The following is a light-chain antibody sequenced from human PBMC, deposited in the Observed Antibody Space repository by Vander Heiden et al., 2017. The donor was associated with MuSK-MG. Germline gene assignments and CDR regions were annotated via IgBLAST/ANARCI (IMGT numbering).Light chain of an antibody. Sequence: QSVLTQPPSVSGAPGQRGTISCTGSTSHIGAASYVHWYQQLPGAAPKLLIYGNSNRPSVVPDRFSGSKSGASAALAITGLQAEDEADYYCQSYDSSLSGSWVFGGGTKLTVL. V-gene: IGLV1-40*01. J-gene: IGLJ3*02. CDR3: QSYDSSLSGSWV. CDR2: GNS. CDR1: TSHIGAASY.